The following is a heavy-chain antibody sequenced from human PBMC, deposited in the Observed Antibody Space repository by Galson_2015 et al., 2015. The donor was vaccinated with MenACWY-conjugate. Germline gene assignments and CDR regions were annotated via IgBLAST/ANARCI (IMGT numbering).Heavy chain of an antibody. V-gene: IGHV5-51*01. CDR3: ARLGRLYCSSTSRYGGDAFDI. CDR1: RYSFTTYW. D-gene: IGHD2-2*01. CDR2: IYPSDSDT. Sequence: QSGAEVKKPGESLKISCKGSRYSFTTYWIGWVRQMPGKGLEWMGIIYPSDSDTRYSPSFQGQVTISADKSISTAYLQWSSLKASDTAMYYCARLGRLYCSSTSRYGGDAFDIWGQGTMVTVSS. J-gene: IGHJ3*02.